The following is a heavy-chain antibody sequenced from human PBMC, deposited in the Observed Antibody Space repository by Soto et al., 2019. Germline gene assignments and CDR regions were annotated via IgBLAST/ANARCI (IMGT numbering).Heavy chain of an antibody. V-gene: IGHV4-31*03. D-gene: IGHD3-22*01. CDR3: ARVPRITMIVVDEYYFDY. CDR2: IYYSGST. J-gene: IGHJ4*02. CDR1: GGSISSGGYY. Sequence: PSETLSLTCTVSGGSISSGGYYWSWIRQQPKKSMEWIGYIYYSGSTYYNQSLKSRVNISVETSKNQFSLKLSSVTAADTAVYYFARVPRITMIVVDEYYFDYWGQGTLVTVSS.